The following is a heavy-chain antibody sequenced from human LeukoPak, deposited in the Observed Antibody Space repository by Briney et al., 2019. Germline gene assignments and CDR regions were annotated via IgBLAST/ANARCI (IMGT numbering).Heavy chain of an antibody. CDR2: IIPIFGTA. Sequence: SVKVSCKASGYTFTSYAISWVRQAPGQGLEWMGGIIPIFGTANYAQKFQGRVTITADESTSTAYMELSRLRSDDTAVYYCARGDWLLFQSPPPLYNWFDPWGQGTLVTVSS. D-gene: IGHD3-9*01. J-gene: IGHJ5*02. CDR3: ARGDWLLFQSPPPLYNWFDP. CDR1: GYTFTSYA. V-gene: IGHV1-69*13.